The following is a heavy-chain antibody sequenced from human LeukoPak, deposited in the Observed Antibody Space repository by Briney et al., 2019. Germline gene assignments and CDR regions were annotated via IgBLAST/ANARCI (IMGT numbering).Heavy chain of an antibody. CDR1: GYTFTSYY. V-gene: IGHV1-46*01. D-gene: IGHD3-22*01. CDR3: ARDHIPFHYYDSSGYRGFDY. J-gene: IGHJ4*02. Sequence: ASVKVSCKASGYTFTSYYMHWVRQAPGQGLEWMGIINPSGGSTSYAQKFQGRVTMTTDSSTSTAYMELRSLRSDDTAVYYCARDHIPFHYYDSSGYRGFDYWGQGTLVTVSS. CDR2: INPSGGST.